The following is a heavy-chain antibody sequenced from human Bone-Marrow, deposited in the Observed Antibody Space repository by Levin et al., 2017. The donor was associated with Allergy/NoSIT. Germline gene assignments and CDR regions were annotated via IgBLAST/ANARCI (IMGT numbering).Heavy chain of an antibody. CDR2: IKSKTDGGTT. J-gene: IGHJ4*02. V-gene: IGHV3-15*07. D-gene: IGHD2-15*01. CDR3: TTIVVGATGQ. Sequence: GESLKISCAASGFTFTSAWMNWVRQAPGKGLEWVGRIKSKTDGGTTDNAAPVKGRFIISRDDSKNTMYLQMNSLKAEDTAMYYCTTIVVGATGQWGQGTLVTVSS. CDR1: GFTFTSAW.